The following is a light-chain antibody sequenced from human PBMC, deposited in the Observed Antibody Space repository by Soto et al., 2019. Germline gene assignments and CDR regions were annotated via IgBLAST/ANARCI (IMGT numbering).Light chain of an antibody. CDR3: GTWDSSLSAGYV. J-gene: IGLJ1*01. V-gene: IGLV1-51*01. Sequence: QSVLTQPPSVSAAPGQKVTISCSGSSSNIGNNYVSWYQQLPGTAPKLLIYDNNKRPSGIPDRFSGSKSGTSATLGITGLQTGDEADYYCGTWDSSLSAGYVFGTGTKRTVL. CDR1: SSNIGNNY. CDR2: DNN.